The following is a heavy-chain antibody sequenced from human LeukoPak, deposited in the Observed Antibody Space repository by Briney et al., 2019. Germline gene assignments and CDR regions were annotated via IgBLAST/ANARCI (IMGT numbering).Heavy chain of an antibody. D-gene: IGHD3-22*01. CDR1: GFTFGDYA. CDR3: AKAVYYYDSSGYYWGYFDY. J-gene: IGHJ4*02. V-gene: IGHV3-23*01. CDR2: ISGSGGST. Sequence: GGSLRLSCTASGFTFGDYAMSWVRQAPGKGLEWVSAISGSGGSTYYADSVKGRFTISRDNSKNTLYLQMNSLRAEDTAVYYCAKAVYYYDSSGYYWGYFDYWGQGTLVTVSS.